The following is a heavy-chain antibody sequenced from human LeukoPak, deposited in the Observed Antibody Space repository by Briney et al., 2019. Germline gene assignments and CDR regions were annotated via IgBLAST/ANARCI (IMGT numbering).Heavy chain of an antibody. CDR1: GFTFTTLA. V-gene: IGHV3-23*01. J-gene: IGHJ3*02. CDR3: AKQPRYDVDAFDI. Sequence: GGSLRLSCVASGFTFTTLAMSWVRQAPGKGLEWVSTISGSGGSTYYADSVKGRFAISRDNSRDTLYLQMNSLRAEDTAVYHCAKQPRYDVDAFDIWGQGTMVTVCS. D-gene: IGHD5-12*01. CDR2: ISGSGGST.